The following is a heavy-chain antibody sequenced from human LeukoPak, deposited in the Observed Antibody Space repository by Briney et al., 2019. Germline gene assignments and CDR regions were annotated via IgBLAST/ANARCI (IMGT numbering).Heavy chain of an antibody. CDR1: GFTFRSYA. Sequence: GGSLRLSCAGSGFTFRSYAIHWVRQAPGKGLEYVSTISSKGDNIFYANSVKGRFTISRDNSKNTVYLQMGSLRAEDMAVYYCGRVRISAARGYMDVWGKGTTVTVSS. V-gene: IGHV3-64*01. CDR3: GRVRISAARGYMDV. J-gene: IGHJ6*04. D-gene: IGHD6-13*01. CDR2: ISSKGDNI.